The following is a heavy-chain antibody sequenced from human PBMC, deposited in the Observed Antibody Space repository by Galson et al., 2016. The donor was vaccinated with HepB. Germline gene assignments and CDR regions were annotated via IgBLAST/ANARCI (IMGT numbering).Heavy chain of an antibody. CDR3: ARGPNPLLWDGYRFDY. J-gene: IGHJ4*02. CDR1: GGSISSTSFY. Sequence: SETLSLTCTVSGGSISSTSFYWGWIRQPPGKGLEWIGCIFYGGTTNYNPSLKSRVTISIDTSKNQFSLKLSSVTAADTAVYYCARGPNPLLWDGYRFDYWAQGTLVTVSS. CDR2: IFYGGTT. V-gene: IGHV4-61*05. D-gene: IGHD3-3*01.